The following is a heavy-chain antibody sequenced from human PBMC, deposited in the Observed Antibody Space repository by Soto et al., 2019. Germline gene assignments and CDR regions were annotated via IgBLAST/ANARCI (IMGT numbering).Heavy chain of an antibody. J-gene: IGHJ4*02. CDR1: GFTFSSYG. Sequence: QVQLVESGGGVVQPGRSLRLSCAASGFTFSSYGMHWVRQAPGKGLEWVAVIWYDGSNKYYADSVKGRFTISRDNSKNTLYLQMNSLRAEDTAVYYCARDRKGTVDTDYWGQGTLVTVSS. D-gene: IGHD4-17*01. CDR2: IWYDGSNK. V-gene: IGHV3-33*01. CDR3: ARDRKGTVDTDY.